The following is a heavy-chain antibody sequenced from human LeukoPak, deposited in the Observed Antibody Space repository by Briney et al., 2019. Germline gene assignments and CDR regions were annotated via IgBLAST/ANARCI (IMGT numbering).Heavy chain of an antibody. V-gene: IGHV6-1*01. J-gene: IGHJ5*02. CDR2: TYYRSKLYN. CDR1: GDSVSSNSAA. Sequence: SQTLSLTCAISGDSVSSNSAAWNWIRQSPSRGLEWLGRTYYRSKLYNDYAVSVKSRITINPDTSKNQFSLQLNSVTPEDTAVYYCARDPGLRLGELSVNWFDPWGQGTLVTVSS. D-gene: IGHD3-16*02. CDR3: ARDPGLRLGELSVNWFDP.